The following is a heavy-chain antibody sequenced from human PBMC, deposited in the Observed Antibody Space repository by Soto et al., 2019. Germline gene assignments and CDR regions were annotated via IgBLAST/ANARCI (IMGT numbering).Heavy chain of an antibody. J-gene: IGHJ4*02. CDR1: GGSISSYY. V-gene: IGHV4-59*01. D-gene: IGHD4-17*01. CDR2: IHYSGGT. Sequence: SETLSLTCTVSGGSISSYYWSWIRQPPGMGLQWIGYIHYSGGTNYNPSLKSRVTLSVDTSKNQFSLKLSSVTAADTAVYYCASGTVTTRYFDYWGQEVLLTISS. CDR3: ASGTVTTRYFDY.